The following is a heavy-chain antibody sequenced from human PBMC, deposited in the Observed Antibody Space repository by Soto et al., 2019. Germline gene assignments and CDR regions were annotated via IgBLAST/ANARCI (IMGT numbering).Heavy chain of an antibody. J-gene: IGHJ5*02. Sequence: QVQLVQSGAEVKKPGASVKVSCKASGYTFTSYDINWVRQATGQGLEWMGWMNPNSGNTGYAQKFQGRVTMTRNTPKSRPYRAVSSLRSRATAVYYWARAPLPTSPPGGRGPRVPVSS. V-gene: IGHV1-8*01. CDR2: MNPNSGNT. D-gene: IGHD1-26*01. CDR3: ARAPLPTSPP. CDR1: GYTFTSYD.